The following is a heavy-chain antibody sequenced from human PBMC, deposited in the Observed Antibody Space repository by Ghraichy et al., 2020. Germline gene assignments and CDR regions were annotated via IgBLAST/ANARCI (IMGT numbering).Heavy chain of an antibody. CDR3: SREAVSGGISYVSDV. CDR1: GFTFITHW. CDR2: IDHAGTIT. D-gene: IGHD6-6*01. Sequence: GGSLRLSCTASGFTFITHWMHWVRQAPGKGLVWVSHIDHAGTITTYADSVKGRFTISRDNAKNTLYLQMNSLRVEDTAVYYCSREAVSGGISYVSDVLGEGTKFTVCS. J-gene: IGHJ3*01. V-gene: IGHV3-74*01.